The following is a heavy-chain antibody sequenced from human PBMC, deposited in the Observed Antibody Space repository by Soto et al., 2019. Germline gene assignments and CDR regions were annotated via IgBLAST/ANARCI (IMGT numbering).Heavy chain of an antibody. CDR3: AFGNLSYYFDY. CDR2: IWYDGSDK. D-gene: IGHD3-16*01. J-gene: IGHJ4*02. Sequence: QPGGSLRLSCAASGFAFSSFGMHWVRQAPGKGLEWVAIIWYDGSDKYYADSVEGRFAISRDNSKNTLYLQMNSLRAEDTAVYHCAFGNLSYYFDYWGQGAPVTVSS. CDR1: GFAFSSFG. V-gene: IGHV3-33*01.